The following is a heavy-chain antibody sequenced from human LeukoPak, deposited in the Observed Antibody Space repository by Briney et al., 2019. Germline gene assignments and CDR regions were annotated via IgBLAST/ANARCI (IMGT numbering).Heavy chain of an antibody. J-gene: IGHJ4*02. Sequence: ASVKVSCKASGYTFTSFGISWVRQAPGQGLEWMGWVSAYNGNTIYAQMLQGRVTMTTDTSTSTAYMELRSLRSDDTAVYYCARDLSSSYYYVFDYWGQGTLVTVSS. V-gene: IGHV1-18*01. CDR3: ARDLSSSYYYVFDY. CDR2: VSAYNGNT. CDR1: GYTFTSFG. D-gene: IGHD3-22*01.